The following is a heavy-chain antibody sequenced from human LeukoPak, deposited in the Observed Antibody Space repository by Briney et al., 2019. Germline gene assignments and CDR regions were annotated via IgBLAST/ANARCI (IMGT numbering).Heavy chain of an antibody. J-gene: IGHJ4*02. CDR2: IRYDGSDE. D-gene: IGHD6-13*01. CDR1: GFTFHNYG. CDR3: AKVRGLAAGSESFDY. Sequence: GGSLRPSCAASGFTFHNYGIHWVRQAPGKGLEWVTFIRYDGSDEYYADSVKGRFTISRDNSKSTLYLQMNSLRPEDTAMYYCAKVRGLAAGSESFDYRGQGTLVTVSS. V-gene: IGHV3-30*02.